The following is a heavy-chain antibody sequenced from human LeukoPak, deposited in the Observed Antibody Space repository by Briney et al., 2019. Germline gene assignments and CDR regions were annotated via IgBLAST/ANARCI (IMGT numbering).Heavy chain of an antibody. J-gene: IGHJ6*02. V-gene: IGHV3-30*04. Sequence: GGSLRLSCAVSGFIFSNYAMHWVRQAPGKGLEWVAVTAYDGSNEYYADSVKGRFTISSDNSKNTLSLQMNSLRAEDTAVYYCARDMRGDYGDYSSSDYYYGMDVWGQGTTVTVSS. D-gene: IGHD4-17*01. CDR1: GFIFSNYA. CDR2: TAYDGSNE. CDR3: ARDMRGDYGDYSSSDYYYGMDV.